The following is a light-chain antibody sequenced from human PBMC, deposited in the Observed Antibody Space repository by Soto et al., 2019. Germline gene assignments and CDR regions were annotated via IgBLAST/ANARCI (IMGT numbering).Light chain of an antibody. CDR2: DAS. Sequence: EIVLTQSPATLSLSPGEGATLSCRASQSVGSYLAWYQQKLGQDPRLLIYDASKRATDIPARFSGSGSGTVFTLTINSLEPEDFAVYDCQQRNYWPFTFGQGTRLEIK. V-gene: IGKV3-11*01. CDR3: QQRNYWPFT. CDR1: QSVGSY. J-gene: IGKJ5*01.